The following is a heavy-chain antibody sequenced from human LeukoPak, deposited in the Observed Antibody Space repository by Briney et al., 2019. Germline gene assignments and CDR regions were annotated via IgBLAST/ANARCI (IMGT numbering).Heavy chain of an antibody. Sequence: SETLSLTCTVSGGSISSGSYYWSWIRPPAGQGLEWIGRIYTSGSTNYNPSLKSRVTISVDTSKNQFSLKLSSVTAADTAVYYCVGGTVTTPIDYWGQGTLVTVSS. V-gene: IGHV4-61*02. CDR1: GGSISSGSYY. CDR2: IYTSGST. CDR3: VGGTVTTPIDY. J-gene: IGHJ4*02. D-gene: IGHD4-17*01.